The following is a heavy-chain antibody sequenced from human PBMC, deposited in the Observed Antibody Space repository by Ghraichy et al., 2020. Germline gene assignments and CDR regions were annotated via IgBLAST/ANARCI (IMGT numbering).Heavy chain of an antibody. CDR3: ARDYYASGSHFYFAY. D-gene: IGHD3-10*01. Sequence: GGSLRLSCAASGFTLRNYGMHWVRQAPGKGLEWVAIIWYDGNSKFYADSVKGRFTISRDNSRNTLYLQMNSLRAEDTAVYYCARDYYASGSHFYFAYWGQGTLVTVSS. CDR1: GFTLRNYG. V-gene: IGHV3-33*01. CDR2: IWYDGNSK. J-gene: IGHJ4*02.